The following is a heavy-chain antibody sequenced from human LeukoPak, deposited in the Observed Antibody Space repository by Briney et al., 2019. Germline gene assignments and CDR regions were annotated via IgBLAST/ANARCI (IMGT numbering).Heavy chain of an antibody. Sequence: ASVKVSCKASGCPFTRFAINWVRQAPGQGLEWMGWISTHSGDTKYAEKLQGRLTMTTDTSTNTAHMELRGLRSDDTAVYYCARNLGEEHNLSYGLDVWGQGTTVVVSS. D-gene: IGHD3-16*01. CDR1: GCPFTRFA. V-gene: IGHV1-18*01. J-gene: IGHJ6*02. CDR3: ARNLGEEHNLSYGLDV. CDR2: ISTHSGDT.